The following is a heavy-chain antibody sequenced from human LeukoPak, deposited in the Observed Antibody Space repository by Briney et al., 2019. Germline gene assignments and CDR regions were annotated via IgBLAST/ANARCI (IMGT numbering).Heavy chain of an antibody. CDR3: ARDYKYAFDN. J-gene: IGHJ4*02. CDR2: IGIDSGNT. V-gene: IGHV3-48*01. D-gene: IGHD5-24*01. CDR1: GFTFSDYS. Sequence: PGGSLRLSSAASGFTFSDYSMNWVRQAPGKGLEWISYIGIDSGNTNYADSVKGRFTISGDKAKNSLYLQMNSLRVEDTAVYYCARDYKYAFDNWGQGTLVTVSS.